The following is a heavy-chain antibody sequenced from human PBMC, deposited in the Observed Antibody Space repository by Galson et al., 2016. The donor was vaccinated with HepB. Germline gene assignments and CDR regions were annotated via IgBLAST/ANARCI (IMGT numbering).Heavy chain of an antibody. V-gene: IGHV1-18*03. CDR1: GYTFTSYG. CDR3: ARDTYCTSTSSCYLPDAFDI. CDR2: ISAYSGNT. D-gene: IGHD2-2*01. J-gene: IGHJ3*02. Sequence: SVKVSCKASGYTFTSYGFSWVRQAPGQGLEWMGWISAYSGNTNYAQKVQGRVTMTTDTSTSTAYMELRSLRSDDMAVYYCARDTYCTSTSSCYLPDAFDIWGQGTMVTVSS.